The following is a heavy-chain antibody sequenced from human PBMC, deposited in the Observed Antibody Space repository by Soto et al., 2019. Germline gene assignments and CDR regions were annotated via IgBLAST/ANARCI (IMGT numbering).Heavy chain of an antibody. CDR3: ARDPNDYGDYVFDY. CDR1: GFTFSSYG. D-gene: IGHD4-17*01. J-gene: IGHJ4*02. V-gene: IGHV3-33*01. CDR2: IWYDGSNK. Sequence: QVQLVESGGGVVQPGRSLRLSCAASGFTFSSYGMHWVRQAPGKGLEWVAVIWYDGSNKYYADSVKGRFTISRDNSKNTLYLQMNSLRAEDTAVYYCARDPNDYGDYVFDYWGQGTLVTVSS.